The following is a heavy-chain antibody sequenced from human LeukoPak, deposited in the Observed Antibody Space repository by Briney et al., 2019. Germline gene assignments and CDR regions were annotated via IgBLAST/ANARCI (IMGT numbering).Heavy chain of an antibody. Sequence: ASVKVSCKASGYTFTSYDINWVRQATGQGLEWMGWMNPNSGNTGYAQKFQGRVTMTRNTSISTAYMELSSLRSEDTAVYYCARGVRVDWLSYAPPLHPDYWGQGTLVTVSS. V-gene: IGHV1-8*01. D-gene: IGHD3-9*01. CDR3: ARGVRVDWLSYAPPLHPDY. CDR2: MNPNSGNT. CDR1: GYTFTSYD. J-gene: IGHJ4*02.